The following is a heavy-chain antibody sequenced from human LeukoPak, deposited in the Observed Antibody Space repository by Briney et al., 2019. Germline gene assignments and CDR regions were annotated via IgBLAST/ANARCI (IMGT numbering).Heavy chain of an antibody. V-gene: IGHV4-38-2*02. CDR1: GYSISSGFF. Sequence: SETLSLTCAVSGYSISSGFFWAWIRQPPGKGLEWIGSIYHSGTYYNPSLESRVTMSIDTSKNQSSLRLSSVTAADTAVYYCARDDYSNYGHYWGQGKLVTVSS. D-gene: IGHD4-11*01. J-gene: IGHJ4*02. CDR2: IYHSGT. CDR3: ARDDYSNYGHY.